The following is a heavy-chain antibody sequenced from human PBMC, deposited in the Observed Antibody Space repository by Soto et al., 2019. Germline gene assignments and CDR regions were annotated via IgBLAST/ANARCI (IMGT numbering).Heavy chain of an antibody. CDR1: GGSFSDFF. D-gene: IGHD2-21*02. J-gene: IGHJ4*02. V-gene: IGHV4-34*01. CDR3: ARGVVTAYGDF. CDR2: INDSGST. Sequence: QVQLQQWGAGLLKPSETLSLTCTVYGGSFSDFFWSWIRQPPGKGLEWIGEINDSGSTNYNPSLKSRVTISVDTSHSQFSLKLSSVTAADTAVYYCARGVVTAYGDFWGQGTLVTVSS.